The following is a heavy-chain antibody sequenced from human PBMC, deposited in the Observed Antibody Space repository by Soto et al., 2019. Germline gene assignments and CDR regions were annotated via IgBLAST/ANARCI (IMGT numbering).Heavy chain of an antibody. CDR3: ARVPGWGDRTREPYYYYYYMDV. D-gene: IGHD1-26*01. V-gene: IGHV4-59*01. J-gene: IGHJ6*03. CDR1: GGSISSYY. Sequence: QVQLQESGPGLVKPSETLSLTCTVSGGSISSYYWSWIRQPPGKGLEWIGYIYYSGSTNYNPSLKSRVTISVDTSKNQFSLKLSSVTAADTAVYYCARVPGWGDRTREPYYYYYYMDVWGKGTTVTVSS. CDR2: IYYSGST.